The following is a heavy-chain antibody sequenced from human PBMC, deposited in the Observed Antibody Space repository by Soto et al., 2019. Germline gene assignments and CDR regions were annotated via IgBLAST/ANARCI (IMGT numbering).Heavy chain of an antibody. CDR3: ARGSYSLGMDF. V-gene: IGHV4-34*01. J-gene: IGHJ6*02. CDR2: INHSGST. Sequence: WVRQMPGKGLEWIGEINHSGSTNYNPSLKSRVTISVDTSKNQFSLKLSSVTAADTAVYYCARGSYSLGMDFWGQGTTVTVSS. D-gene: IGHD1-26*01.